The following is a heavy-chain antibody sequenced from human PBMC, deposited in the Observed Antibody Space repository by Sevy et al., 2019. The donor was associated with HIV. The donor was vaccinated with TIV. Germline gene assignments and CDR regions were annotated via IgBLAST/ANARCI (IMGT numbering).Heavy chain of an antibody. CDR1: RFTFSTYV. J-gene: IGHJ4*02. D-gene: IGHD5-12*01. CDR3: ASEAGYGTDSRPFDY. CDR2: IWHDGNSE. V-gene: IGHV3-33*08. Sequence: GGSLRLSCVASRFTFSTYVMHWVRQAPGKGLEWVAVIWHDGNSEYYADSMRGRFTISRDDSKNTLYLQMNSLRAEDTAVYYCASEAGYGTDSRPFDYWGQGTLVTVSS.